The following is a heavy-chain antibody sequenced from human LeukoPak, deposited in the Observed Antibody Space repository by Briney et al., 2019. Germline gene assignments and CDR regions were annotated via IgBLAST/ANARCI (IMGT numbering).Heavy chain of an antibody. CDR2: ISGSSSYI. J-gene: IGHJ4*02. Sequence: GGSLRLSCAASGFTFSSYSMNWVRQAPGKGLEWVSSISGSSSYIYYADSVKGRFTISRDNSKNTLYLQMNSLRAEDTAVYYCAKDFAQDEYYFDYWGQGTLVTVSS. CDR1: GFTFSSYS. D-gene: IGHD3-3*01. V-gene: IGHV3-21*01. CDR3: AKDFAQDEYYFDY.